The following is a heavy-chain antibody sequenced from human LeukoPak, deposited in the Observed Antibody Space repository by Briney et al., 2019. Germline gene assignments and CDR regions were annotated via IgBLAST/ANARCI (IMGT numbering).Heavy chain of an antibody. CDR2: INPNSGDT. V-gene: IGHV1-2*06. D-gene: IGHD2-2*01. CDR1: GYTFTGYH. CDR3: ARDYCSSTSCLFDY. Sequence: GASVKVSCTASGYTFTGYHMHWVRQAPGQGLEWMGRINPNSGDTNYAQNFQGRVTMTRDTSISTAYMELSGLRSDDTAVYYCARDYCSSTSCLFDYWGQGTLVTVSS. J-gene: IGHJ4*02.